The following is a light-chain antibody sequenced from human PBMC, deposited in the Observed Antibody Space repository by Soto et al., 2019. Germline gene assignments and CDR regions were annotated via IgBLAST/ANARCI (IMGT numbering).Light chain of an antibody. CDR2: KVS. J-gene: IGKJ2*01. CDR3: IQALQTPPA. CDR1: QSLVHSDGKTF. V-gene: IGKV2-30*02. Sequence: DVVMTPSPLSLPVTLGQPASISCRSSQSLVHSDGKTFLNWFQQRPGQSPRRLIYKVSNRDSGVPDRCSSSGSGTDYTLKISTVEDEDVFVYYCIQALQTPPAFGQGTKLEIK.